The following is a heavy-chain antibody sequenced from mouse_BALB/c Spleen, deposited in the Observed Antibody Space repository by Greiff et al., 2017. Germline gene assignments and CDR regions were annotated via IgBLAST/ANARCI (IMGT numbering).Heavy chain of an antibody. CDR2: IHYSGST. J-gene: IGHJ1*01. CDR3: AREGYGSSYWYFDV. D-gene: IGHD1-1*01. Sequence: DVKLQESGPDLVKPSQSLSLTCTVTGYSITSGYSWHWIRQFPGNKLEWMGYIHYSGSTNYNPSLKSRISITRDTSKNQFFLQLNSVTTEDTATYYCAREGYGSSYWYFDVWGAGTTVTVSS. V-gene: IGHV3-1*02. CDR1: GYSITSGYS.